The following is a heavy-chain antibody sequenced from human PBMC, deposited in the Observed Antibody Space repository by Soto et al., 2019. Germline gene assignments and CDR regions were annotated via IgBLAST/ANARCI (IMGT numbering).Heavy chain of an antibody. CDR1: GGSFSGYY. Sequence: PSETLSLTCAVYGGSFSGYYWSWIRQPPGKGLEWIGEINHSGSTNYNPSLKSRVTISVDTSKNQFSLKLSSVTAADTAVYYCARDRVMITFGGVYNWFDPWGQGTLVTVSS. J-gene: IGHJ5*02. D-gene: IGHD3-16*01. CDR3: ARDRVMITFGGVYNWFDP. CDR2: INHSGST. V-gene: IGHV4-34*01.